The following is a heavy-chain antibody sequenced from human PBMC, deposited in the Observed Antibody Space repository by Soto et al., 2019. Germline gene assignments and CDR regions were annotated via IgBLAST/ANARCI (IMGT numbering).Heavy chain of an antibody. CDR3: TRDKVAGYDFWSGYYDDAFDI. Sequence: GWSLRLSCTASGFTFGDYAMSWFRQAPGNGLEWVGFIRSKAYGGTTEYAASVKGRFTISRDDSKSIAYLQMNSLKTEDTAVYYCTRDKVAGYDFWSGYYDDAFDIWGQGTMVTVSS. V-gene: IGHV3-49*03. CDR1: GFTFGDYA. CDR2: IRSKAYGGTT. D-gene: IGHD3-3*01. J-gene: IGHJ3*02.